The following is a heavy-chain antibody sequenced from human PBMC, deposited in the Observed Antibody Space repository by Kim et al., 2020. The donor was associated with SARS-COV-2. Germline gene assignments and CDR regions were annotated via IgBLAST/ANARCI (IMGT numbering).Heavy chain of an antibody. CDR1: GGSFSGYY. D-gene: IGHD6-13*01. V-gene: IGHV4-34*01. CDR2: INHSGST. CDR3: ARCSSSWYPLYYFDY. Sequence: SETLSLTCGVYGGSFSGYYWSWIRQPPGKGLEWIGEINHSGSTNYNPSLKSRVTISVDTSKNQFSLKLSSVTAADTAVYYCARCSSSWYPLYYFDYWGQGTLVTVSS. J-gene: IGHJ4*02.